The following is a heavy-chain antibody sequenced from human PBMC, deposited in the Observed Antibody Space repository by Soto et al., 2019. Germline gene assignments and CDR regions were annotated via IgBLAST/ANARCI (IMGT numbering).Heavy chain of an antibody. CDR2: ISTDLRAL. CDR3: ARVFRRYCSGGSCYSGPYYYYGTDV. D-gene: IGHD2-15*01. J-gene: IGHJ6*02. Sequence: GGSLRLSCAASGFTISTYHLNWVRQAPGKGLEWVSYISTDLRALYYADSVRGRFTISRDNAKNSLYLQMTSLRDEDTGVYYCARVFRRYCSGGSCYSGPYYYYGTDVWGQGTTVTVSS. V-gene: IGHV3-48*02. CDR1: GFTISTYH.